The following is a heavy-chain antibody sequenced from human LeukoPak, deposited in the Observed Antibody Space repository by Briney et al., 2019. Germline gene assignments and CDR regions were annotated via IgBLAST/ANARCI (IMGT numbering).Heavy chain of an antibody. CDR2: MYTSGTS. CDR3: ARTPCSSTSCPKRDVFDL. CDR1: GGSISSGGYY. D-gene: IGHD2-2*01. Sequence: SETLSLTCAVSGGSISSGGYYWSWIRQPAGEGLEWIGRMYTSGTSHHNPSLKSRVIMSLDTSKNQFSLNLKSVTAADTAVYYCARTPCSSTSCPKRDVFDLWGQGTMVTVSS. J-gene: IGHJ3*01. V-gene: IGHV4-61*02.